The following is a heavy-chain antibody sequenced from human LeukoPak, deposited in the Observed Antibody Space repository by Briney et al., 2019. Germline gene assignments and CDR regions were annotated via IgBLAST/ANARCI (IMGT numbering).Heavy chain of an antibody. J-gene: IGHJ4*02. Sequence: GGSLRLSCAASGFTFSGYWMHWVRQAPGKGLEWVAVISYDGSNKYYADSVKGRFTISRDNSKNTLYLQMNSLRAEDTAVYYCAKSEQLSSFDYWGQGTLVTVSS. V-gene: IGHV3-30*18. CDR3: AKSEQLSSFDY. CDR1: GFTFSGYW. D-gene: IGHD1-14*01. CDR2: ISYDGSNK.